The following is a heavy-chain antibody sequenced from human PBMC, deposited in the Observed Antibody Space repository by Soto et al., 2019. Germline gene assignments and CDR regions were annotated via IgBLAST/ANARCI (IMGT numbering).Heavy chain of an antibody. CDR2: IKSKTDGGTT. CDR3: TQGDIEAAARYYYYVMDV. D-gene: IGHD6-13*01. Sequence: SXMFLRLSGGVLGTTFSDAWTSWVGRSPGKGLEWVGRIKSKTDGGTTDYAAPVKGRFTISRDDSKNTLYLQMNSLKTEDTAVYYCTQGDIEAAARYYYYVMDVWGQGTTVTVSS. V-gene: IGHV3-15*01. CDR1: GTTFSDAW. J-gene: IGHJ6*02.